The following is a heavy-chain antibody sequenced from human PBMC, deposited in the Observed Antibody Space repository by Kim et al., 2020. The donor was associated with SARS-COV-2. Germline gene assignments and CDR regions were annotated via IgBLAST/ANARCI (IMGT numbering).Heavy chain of an antibody. V-gene: IGHV5-51*01. CDR2: IYPGDSDS. J-gene: IGHJ5*02. D-gene: IGHD1-26*01. Sequence: GESLKISCKGSGYSFSSYWIAWVRQMPGKGLEWMGIIYPGDSDSRYSPSFQGQVTISADKSISTAYLQWSSLKASDTAIYYCARQVGATYPGNWFDPWGQGTLVTVSS. CDR1: GYSFSSYW. CDR3: ARQVGATYPGNWFDP.